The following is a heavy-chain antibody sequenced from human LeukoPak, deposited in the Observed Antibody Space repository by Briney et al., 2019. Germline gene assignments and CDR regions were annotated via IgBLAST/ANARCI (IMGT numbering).Heavy chain of an antibody. CDR2: ISARRQST. J-gene: IGHJ4*02. D-gene: IGHD5-12*01. CDR3: TKRQASILTQFDN. CDR1: GFIFSEYA. Sequence: GGSLRLSCAASGFIFSEYAMSWVRQAPGRGLEWVSVISARRQSTFYADSVKGRFTISRDNSKSTLYLQMNSLTADDTAVYFCTKRQASILTQFDNWGQGILVTVSS. V-gene: IGHV3-23*01.